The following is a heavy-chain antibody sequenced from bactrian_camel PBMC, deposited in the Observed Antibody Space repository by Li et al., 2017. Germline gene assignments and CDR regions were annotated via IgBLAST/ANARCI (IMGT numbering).Heavy chain of an antibody. CDR2: INSSGRET. J-gene: IGHJ4*01. Sequence: VESGGGLVQTGGSLTLSCAASGFTFTNYAMYWVRQAPGKGLEWVSGINSSGRETYYADSVKGRFTISRDNAKNTLFLQMNSLKSEDTALYYCAIGYGLQGLQGRGQGTQVTVS. D-gene: IGHD2*01. CDR1: GFTFTNYA. V-gene: IGHV3S1*01.